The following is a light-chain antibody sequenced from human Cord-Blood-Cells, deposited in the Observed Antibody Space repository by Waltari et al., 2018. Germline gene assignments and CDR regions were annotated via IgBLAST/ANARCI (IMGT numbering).Light chain of an antibody. CDR3: QQYGSSRWT. Sequence: EIVLTQSSGTLSLSPGERAPLSCRASQSVSSSYLAWYQQKPGQAPRLLIYGASSRATGIPDRFSGSGSGTDFTLTISRLEPEDFAVYYCQQYGSSRWTFGQGTKVEIK. V-gene: IGKV3-20*01. CDR1: QSVSSSY. CDR2: GAS. J-gene: IGKJ1*01.